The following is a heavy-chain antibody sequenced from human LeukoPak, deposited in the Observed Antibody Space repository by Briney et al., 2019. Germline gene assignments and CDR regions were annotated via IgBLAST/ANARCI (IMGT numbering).Heavy chain of an antibody. V-gene: IGHV2-5*01. D-gene: IGHD3-3*01. CDR1: AFSLSTSGVG. Sequence: ESGPTLVNPTQTLTLTCTFSAFSLSTSGVGVGWIRQPPGKALEWLALIYWNDDKRYSPSLKSRLTITKDTSKNQVVLTMTNMDPVDTATYYCAHQAYYDFWSGYYYYYYMDVWGKGTTVTVSS. CDR3: AHQAYYDFWSGYYYYYYMDV. J-gene: IGHJ6*03. CDR2: IYWNDDK.